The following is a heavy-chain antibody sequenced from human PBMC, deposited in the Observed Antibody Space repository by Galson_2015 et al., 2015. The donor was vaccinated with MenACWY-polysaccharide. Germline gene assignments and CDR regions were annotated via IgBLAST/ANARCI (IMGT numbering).Heavy chain of an antibody. CDR3: TRDQGYLITSGYYPRPGIDS. CDR2: ISSSGTTI. J-gene: IGHJ4*02. CDR1: GFTFSSYA. Sequence: SLRLSCAASGFTFSSYAMNWVRQAPGKGLEWVSYISSSGTTIYYTDSVKGRFTISRDNAKNSLYLQMNSLRAEDTAVYYCTRDQGYLITSGYYPRPGIDSWGQGTLLTVSS. D-gene: IGHD3-22*01. V-gene: IGHV3-48*03.